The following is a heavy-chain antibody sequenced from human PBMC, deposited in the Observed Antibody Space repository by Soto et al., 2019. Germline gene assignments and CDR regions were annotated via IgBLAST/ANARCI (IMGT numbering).Heavy chain of an antibody. CDR2: INHSGST. Sequence: QVQLQQWGEGLLKPSETLSLTCAVYGGSFSGYYWSWIRQPPGKGLEWIGEINHSGSTNYNPSLKSRVTISVDTSKNQFSLKLSSVTAADTAGYYCARCLGYCSSTSCYTAKYYYYYYGMDVWGQGTTVTVSS. D-gene: IGHD2-2*01. CDR3: ARCLGYCSSTSCYTAKYYYYYYGMDV. CDR1: GGSFSGYY. J-gene: IGHJ6*02. V-gene: IGHV4-34*01.